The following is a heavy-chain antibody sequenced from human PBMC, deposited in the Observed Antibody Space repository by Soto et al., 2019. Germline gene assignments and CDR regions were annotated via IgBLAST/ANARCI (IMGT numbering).Heavy chain of an antibody. J-gene: IGHJ6*02. D-gene: IGHD3-10*01. CDR2: INPSGGST. V-gene: IGHV1-46*01. Sequence: ASVKVSCKASGYTFTSYYIHWVRQAPGQGLEWMGIINPSGGSTSYAQKFQGRVTMTRDTSTSTVYMELSSLRSEDTAVYYCARDPPPRYYGSGSYKCGMDVWGQGTTVTVSS. CDR1: GYTFTSYY. CDR3: ARDPPPRYYGSGSYKCGMDV.